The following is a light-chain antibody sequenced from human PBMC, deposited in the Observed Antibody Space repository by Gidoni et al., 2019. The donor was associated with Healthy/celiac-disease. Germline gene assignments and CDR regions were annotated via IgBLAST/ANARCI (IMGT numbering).Light chain of an antibody. J-gene: IGLJ2*01. CDR2: GKT. CDR3: NSRDSSGHHVV. Sequence: SSELTQHPAVSVALGQTVRITCQGDSLRSYYASSYQQKPGQAPVPVIYGKTNRPSGIPARFSRSRSVNTASLTITRAQAQDTADYYCNSRDSSGHHVVFGGGTKLTVL. CDR1: SLRSYY. V-gene: IGLV3-19*01.